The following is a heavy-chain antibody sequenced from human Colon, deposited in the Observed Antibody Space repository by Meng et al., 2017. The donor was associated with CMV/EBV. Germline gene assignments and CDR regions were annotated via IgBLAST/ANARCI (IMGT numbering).Heavy chain of an antibody. J-gene: IGHJ6*02. CDR2: INPFSGAT. CDR3: ARDREFAMDV. V-gene: IGHV1-2*02. CDR1: KYTFTDYY. Sequence: ASVKVSCKASKYTFTDYYIHWVRQAPGQGLEWMGRINPFSGATSYEQKFLGRVTMTTDSSITTSYMELRSLTSDDSAVYYCARDREFAMDVWGQGTTVTVSS.